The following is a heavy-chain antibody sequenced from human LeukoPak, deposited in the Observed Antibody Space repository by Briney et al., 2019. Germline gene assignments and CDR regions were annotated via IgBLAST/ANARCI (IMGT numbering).Heavy chain of an antibody. V-gene: IGHV3-23*01. J-gene: IGHJ4*02. D-gene: IGHD1-26*01. CDR3: AKPQLGATYYYFDY. Sequence: GGSLRLSCAASGFTFSSYAMSLVRQAPGKGLEWVSAISGSGGSTYYADSVKGRFTISRDNSKNTLYLQMNSLRAEDTAVYYSAKPQLGATYYYFDYWGQGTLVTVSS. CDR1: GFTFSSYA. CDR2: ISGSGGST.